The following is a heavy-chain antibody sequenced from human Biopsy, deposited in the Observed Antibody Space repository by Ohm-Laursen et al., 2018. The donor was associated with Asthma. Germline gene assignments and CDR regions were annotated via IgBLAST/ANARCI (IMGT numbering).Heavy chain of an antibody. Sequence: SLRLSCAASGFTFGDYGMHWVRQAPGKGLEWVAVISYDGSNKYYADSVKGRFTISRDNSKNTLYLQMNSLRAEDTAVYYCARFKRGYSYGYAGVFDYWGQGTLVTVSS. CDR2: ISYDGSNK. V-gene: IGHV3-30*03. D-gene: IGHD5-18*01. J-gene: IGHJ4*02. CDR3: ARFKRGYSYGYAGVFDY. CDR1: GFTFGDYG.